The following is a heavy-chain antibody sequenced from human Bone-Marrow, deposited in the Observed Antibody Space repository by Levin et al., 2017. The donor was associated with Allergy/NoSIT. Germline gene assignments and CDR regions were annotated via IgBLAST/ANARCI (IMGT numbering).Heavy chain of an antibody. CDR3: ARTGGTPVKFGAVIAFDY. CDR1: GYSFTNFA. CDR2: VTSYSFNL. V-gene: IGHV1-18*01. Sequence: AASVKVSCTPSGYSFTNFAISWVRQAPGQGLEWLGSVTSYSFNLRYSEKFQGRASFTTDRSTSTAYLELRNLGSDDTAIYYCARTGGTPVKFGAVIAFDYWGQGTLVTVSS. D-gene: IGHD3-16*02. J-gene: IGHJ4*02.